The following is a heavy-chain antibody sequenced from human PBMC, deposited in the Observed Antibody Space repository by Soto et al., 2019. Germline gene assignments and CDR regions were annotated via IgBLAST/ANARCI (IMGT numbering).Heavy chain of an antibody. CDR1: GLTFSSYS. CDR2: ISSSSSTI. CDR3: ATADSYLDV. J-gene: IGHJ6*02. Sequence: EVQLVESGGGLVQPGGSLRLSCAASGLTFSSYSMNWVRQAPGKGLEWVSYISSSSSTIYYADSVKGRFTISRGNATNSLYLQMNSLRDDDTALYYCATADSYLDVWGQGTTVTVSS. D-gene: IGHD5-18*01. V-gene: IGHV3-48*02.